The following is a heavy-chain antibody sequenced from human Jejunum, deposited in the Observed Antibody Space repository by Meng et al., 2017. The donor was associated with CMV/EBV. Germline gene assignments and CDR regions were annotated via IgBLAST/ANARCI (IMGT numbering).Heavy chain of an antibody. V-gene: IGHV3-74*03. CDR1: GFTFRTYW. Sequence: EVLLGGSGGGLVQPGGSLRLSCAASGFTFRTYWMHWVRQAPGKGLVWVSRINSAGSITTYADSVKGRFTISRDNAKDTLYLQMNGLRADDTAIYFCARGMGDYWGQGSLVTVSS. CDR2: INSAGSIT. J-gene: IGHJ4*02. D-gene: IGHD3-16*01. CDR3: ARGMGDY.